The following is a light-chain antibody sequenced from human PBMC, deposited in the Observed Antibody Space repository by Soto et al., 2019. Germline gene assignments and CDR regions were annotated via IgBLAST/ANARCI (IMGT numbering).Light chain of an antibody. V-gene: IGKV1-39*01. CDR1: QSIIIW. J-gene: IGKJ1*01. CDR2: DAS. Sequence: IPITQSPSTLSPSVGDRLTITGRASQSIIIWLACYQQKPGKAPKLLIYDASSLQSGVPSRFSGSGSGTDFTLTISSLQPEDFATYYCQQRYSNPWTFGQGTQVDI. CDR3: QQRYSNPWT.